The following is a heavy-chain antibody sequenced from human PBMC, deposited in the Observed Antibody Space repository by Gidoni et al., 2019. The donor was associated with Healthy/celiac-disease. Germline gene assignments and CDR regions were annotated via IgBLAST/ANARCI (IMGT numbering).Heavy chain of an antibody. CDR3: ARVDYGDYASWYFDL. D-gene: IGHD4-17*01. CDR1: GGSISSYY. J-gene: IGHJ2*01. Sequence: QVQLQASGPGLVKPSETLSLTCTVSGGSISSYYWSWIRQPPGKGLEWIGYIYYSGSTNYNPSLKSRVTISVDTSKNQFSLKLSSVTAADTAVYYCARVDYGDYASWYFDLWGRGTLVTVSS. V-gene: IGHV4-59*01. CDR2: IYYSGST.